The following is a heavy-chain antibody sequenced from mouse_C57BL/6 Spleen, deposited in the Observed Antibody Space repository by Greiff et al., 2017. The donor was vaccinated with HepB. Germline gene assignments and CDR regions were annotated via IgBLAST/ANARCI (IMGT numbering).Heavy chain of an antibody. J-gene: IGHJ4*01. CDR1: GYTFTDYY. Sequence: QVQLQQSGAELVRPGASVKLSCKASGYTFTDYYINWVKQRPGQGLEWIARIYPGSGNTYYNEKFKGKATLTAEKSSSTAYMQLSSLTSEDSAVYFCARGYGNYGYYAKDYWGQGTSVTVSS. CDR2: IYPGSGNT. D-gene: IGHD2-1*01. V-gene: IGHV1-76*01. CDR3: ARGYGNYGYYAKDY.